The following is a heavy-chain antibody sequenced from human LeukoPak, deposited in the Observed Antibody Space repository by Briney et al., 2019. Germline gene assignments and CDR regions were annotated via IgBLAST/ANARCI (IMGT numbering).Heavy chain of an antibody. CDR3: ARARVGRLGELSLFDY. Sequence: PSQTLPLTCTVSGGSISSGGYYWAWIRQHPGKGLEWIGYIYYSGSTYYNPSLKSRVTISVDTSKNQFSLNPSSVTAADTAVYYCARARVGRLGELSLFDYWGQGTLVTVSS. J-gene: IGHJ4*02. V-gene: IGHV4-31*03. D-gene: IGHD3-16*02. CDR1: GGSISSGGYY. CDR2: IYYSGST.